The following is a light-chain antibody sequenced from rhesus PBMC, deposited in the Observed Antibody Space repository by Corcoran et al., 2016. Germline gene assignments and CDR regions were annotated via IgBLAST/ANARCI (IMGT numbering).Light chain of an antibody. CDR1: QGISSY. CDR3: QQHNSYPRT. Sequence: DIQMTQSPSSLSASVGDTVPITCRASQGISSYLAWYQQKPGKAPKLLINKASTLQSGVPSRFSGSGSGTDFTLTIISLQPEDFATYYWQQHNSYPRTFGQGTKVEIK. J-gene: IGKJ1*01. CDR2: KAS. V-gene: IGKV1-25*01.